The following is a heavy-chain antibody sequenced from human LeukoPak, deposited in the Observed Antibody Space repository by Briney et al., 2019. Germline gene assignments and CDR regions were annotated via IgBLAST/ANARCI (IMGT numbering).Heavy chain of an antibody. Sequence: SETLSLTCAVYGGSFSGYYWSWIRQPPGKGLEWTGEINHSGSTNYNPSLKSRVTISVDTSKNQFSLKLSSVTAADTAVYYCARGRGEGRGIVMVRGVRAPSYNWFDPWGHGTQVTVSS. J-gene: IGHJ5*02. V-gene: IGHV4-34*01. CDR3: ARGRGEGRGIVMVRGVRAPSYNWFDP. CDR1: GGSFSGYY. D-gene: IGHD3-10*01. CDR2: INHSGST.